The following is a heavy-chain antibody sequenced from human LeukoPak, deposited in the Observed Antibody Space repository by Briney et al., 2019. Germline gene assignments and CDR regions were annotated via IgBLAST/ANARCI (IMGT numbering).Heavy chain of an antibody. J-gene: IGHJ4*02. CDR1: GGSFSGYY. Sequence: PSETLSLTCAVYGGSFSGYYWSWIRQPPGKGLEWIGEINHSGSTNYNPSLKSRVTISVDTSKNQFSLKLSSVTAADTAVYYCARRPSGSYADYWGQGTLVTVSS. CDR3: ARRPSGSYADY. CDR2: INHSGST. V-gene: IGHV4-34*01. D-gene: IGHD1-26*01.